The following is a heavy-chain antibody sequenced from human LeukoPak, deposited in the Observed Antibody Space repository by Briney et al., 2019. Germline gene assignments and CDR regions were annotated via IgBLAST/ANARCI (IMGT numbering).Heavy chain of an antibody. J-gene: IGHJ4*02. CDR3: ARIHSSGWPNFFEY. CDR2: IYPGDSDT. V-gene: IGHV5-51*01. D-gene: IGHD6-19*01. CDR1: GYSFTSYW. Sequence: GESLQISCKGSGYSFTSYWIGWVRQMPGKGLEWMGIIYPGDSDTRYSPSFQGQVTISADKSINTAYLQWSSLKASDTAMYHCARIHSSGWPNFFEYWGQGTLVTVSS.